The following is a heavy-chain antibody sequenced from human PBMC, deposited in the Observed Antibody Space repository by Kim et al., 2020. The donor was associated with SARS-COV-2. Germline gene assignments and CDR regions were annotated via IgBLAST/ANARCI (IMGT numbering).Heavy chain of an antibody. CDR3: AKDGGLGRCSGGSCYPFDY. D-gene: IGHD2-15*01. J-gene: IGHJ4*02. CDR1: GFTFSSYA. Sequence: GGSLRLSCAASGFTFSSYAMSWVRQAPGKGLEWVSAISGSGGSTYYANSVKGRFTISRDNSKNTLYLQMNSLRAEDTAVYYCAKDGGLGRCSGGSCYPFDYWGQGTLVTVSS. CDR2: ISGSGGST. V-gene: IGHV3-23*01.